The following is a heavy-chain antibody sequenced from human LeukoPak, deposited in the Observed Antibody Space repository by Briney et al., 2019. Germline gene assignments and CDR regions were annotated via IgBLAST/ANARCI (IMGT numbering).Heavy chain of an antibody. V-gene: IGHV1-2*02. CDR1: GYTFTGYY. CDR2: ISPNNGGT. J-gene: IGHJ5*02. Sequence: GASVKVSCKASGYTFTGYYMHWVRQAPGHGLEWVGWISPNNGGTNYEQKFQGRVTMTRDTSISTAYMELSRLRSDDTAVYYCARFMSSRSIVARGWFAPWGQGTLVTVSS. D-gene: IGHD6-6*01. CDR3: ARFMSSRSIVARGWFAP.